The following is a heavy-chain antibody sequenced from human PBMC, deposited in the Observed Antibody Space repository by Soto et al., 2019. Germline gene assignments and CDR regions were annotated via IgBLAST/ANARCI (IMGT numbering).Heavy chain of an antibody. CDR3: AKDPPMDT. CDR1: GDSITNSHW. V-gene: IGHV4-4*02. CDR2: VFHSGST. J-gene: IGHJ5*02. Sequence: QVRLQESGPGLVEPSGTLSLTCTVSGDSITNSHWWSWVRQPPGKGFEWIGEVFHSGSTRYNPSLQGRVTISVDKSKTQFSLRLTSVTAADTAVYYCAKDPPMDTWGQGILVAVSS.